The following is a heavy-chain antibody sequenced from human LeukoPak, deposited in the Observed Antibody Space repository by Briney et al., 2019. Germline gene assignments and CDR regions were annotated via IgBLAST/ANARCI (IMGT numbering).Heavy chain of an antibody. J-gene: IGHJ4*02. CDR3: AKEGFDS. CDR2: IGTTDNT. CDR1: GFAFSIYD. Sequence: GGSLRLSCAASGFAFSIYDMHWVRQPTGKGLEWVSAIGTTDNTYYIDSVKGRFTISRENAKNSLYLQMNSLRAEDTAVYYCAKEGFDSWGQGTLVTVSS. V-gene: IGHV3-13*01.